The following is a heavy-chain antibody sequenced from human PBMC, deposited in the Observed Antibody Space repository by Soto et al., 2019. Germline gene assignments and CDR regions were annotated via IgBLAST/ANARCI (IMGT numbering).Heavy chain of an antibody. V-gene: IGHV4-59*01. Sequence: SETLSLTCTVSGGSISSYYWSWIRQPPGKGLEWIGYIFYTGSTNYNPSLKSRVTISVDTSKNQFSLKLSSVTAADTAVYYCEREAAGGTIDYWGQGTLVTVSS. CDR2: IFYTGST. CDR1: GGSISSYY. J-gene: IGHJ4*02. D-gene: IGHD6-13*01. CDR3: EREAAGGTIDY.